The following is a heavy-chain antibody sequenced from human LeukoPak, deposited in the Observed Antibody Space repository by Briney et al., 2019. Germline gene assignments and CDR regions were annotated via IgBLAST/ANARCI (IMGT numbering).Heavy chain of an antibody. Sequence: GESLKISCKGSGYTFSSYWIGWVRQMPGKGLEWMGIIYPGDSDTRYSPSLQGQVTISVDTSIGTAYLQWSSLKASDTAMYYCASSSSGYPPYFDYWGQGTLVTVSS. J-gene: IGHJ4*02. CDR1: GYTFSSYW. CDR3: ASSSSGYPPYFDY. D-gene: IGHD3-22*01. V-gene: IGHV5-51*01. CDR2: IYPGDSDT.